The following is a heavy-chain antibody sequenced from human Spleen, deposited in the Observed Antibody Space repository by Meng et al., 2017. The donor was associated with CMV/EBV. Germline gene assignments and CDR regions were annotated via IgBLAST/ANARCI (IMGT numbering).Heavy chain of an antibody. CDR1: GGSFSGYY. CDR3: ARENCSSTSCFNWFDP. Sequence: FGGSFSGYYGHWIRQPPGKGLEWIGEISSSGSTNYSPSLQSRVTISADTSKNQFSLNLRSVTAADTAVYYCARENCSSTSCFNWFDPWGQGTLVTVSS. D-gene: IGHD2-2*01. V-gene: IGHV4-34*01. J-gene: IGHJ5*02. CDR2: ISSSGST.